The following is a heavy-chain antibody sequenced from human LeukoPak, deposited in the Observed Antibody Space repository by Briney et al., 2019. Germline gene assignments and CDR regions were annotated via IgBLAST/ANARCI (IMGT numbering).Heavy chain of an antibody. D-gene: IGHD2-15*01. J-gene: IGHJ4*02. CDR2: IYSGGST. V-gene: IGHV3-66*01. CDR1: GFTVSSNY. Sequence: PGGSLRLSCAASGFTVSSNYMSWVRQAPGKGLEWVSVIYSGGSTYYADSVKGRFTISRDNSKNTLYLQMNSLRAEDTAVYYCARAGYCSGGSCYYDYYFDYWGQGTLVTVSS. CDR3: ARAGYCSGGSCYYDYYFDY.